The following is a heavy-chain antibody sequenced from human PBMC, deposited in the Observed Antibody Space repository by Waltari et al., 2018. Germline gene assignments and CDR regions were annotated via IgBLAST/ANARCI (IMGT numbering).Heavy chain of an antibody. Sequence: QVQLVQSGAEVKKPGASVKVSCKASGYTCTSYAMHWVRQAPGQRLEWMGWINAGNGNTKYSQEFQGRVTITRDTSASTAYMELSSLRSEDMAVYYCARGQFGKPFDYWGQGTLVTVSS. CDR2: INAGNGNT. D-gene: IGHD3-10*01. J-gene: IGHJ4*02. V-gene: IGHV1-3*03. CDR3: ARGQFGKPFDY. CDR1: GYTCTSYA.